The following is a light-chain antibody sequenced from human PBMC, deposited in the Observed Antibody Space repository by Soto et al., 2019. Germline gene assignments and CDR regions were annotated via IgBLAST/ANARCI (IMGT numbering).Light chain of an antibody. CDR2: GAS. J-gene: IGKJ3*01. CDR1: QSVSSPY. V-gene: IGKV3-20*01. CDR3: RQYGSSPFT. Sequence: EVVLTQSPVTLSLSPGERATLSCRASQSVSSPYLAWYQQKPGQPPRLLIYGASSRATDIPDRFIGSGSGTEFPLTIARLAPEDFAMYYCRQYGSSPFTFGPGTKVDI.